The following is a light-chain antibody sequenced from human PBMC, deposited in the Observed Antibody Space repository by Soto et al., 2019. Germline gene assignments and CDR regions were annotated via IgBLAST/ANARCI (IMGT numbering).Light chain of an antibody. Sequence: EVGLTQSPATLSLSPGERATLSCRASQNLNHNYFAWYQQKPGQGPSLLIYGISTRAAGIPDRFSGSGSVTDFTLTISRLEPEDFAVYYCQQYGTFPFTFGPGTKLDSK. J-gene: IGKJ3*01. V-gene: IGKV3-20*01. CDR3: QQYGTFPFT. CDR2: GIS. CDR1: QNLNHNY.